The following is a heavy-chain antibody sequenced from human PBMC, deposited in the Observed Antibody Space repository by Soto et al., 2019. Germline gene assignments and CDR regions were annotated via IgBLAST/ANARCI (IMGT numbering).Heavy chain of an antibody. J-gene: IGHJ4*02. D-gene: IGHD2-15*01. V-gene: IGHV3-66*01. Sequence: PGGSLRLSCAASGFTVSSNYMSWVRQAPGKGLEWVSVIYSGGSTYYADSVKGRFTISRDDSKNTLFLQMNSLRAEDTAVYYCATAKLLLPWLFDDWRQATLVTVS. CDR1: GFTVSSNY. CDR2: IYSGGST. CDR3: ATAKLLLPWLFDD.